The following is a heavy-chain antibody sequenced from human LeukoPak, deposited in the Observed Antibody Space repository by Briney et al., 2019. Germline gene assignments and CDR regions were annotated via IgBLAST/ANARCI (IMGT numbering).Heavy chain of an antibody. CDR1: GGSISSYY. CDR2: IYYSGST. CDR3: ASGGLSWFDP. Sequence: SETLSLTRTVSGGSISSYYWSWIRQPPGKGLEWIGYIYYSGSTNYNPSLKSRVTISVDTSKNQFSLKLSSVTAADTAVYYCASGGLSWFDPWGQGTLVTVSS. J-gene: IGHJ5*02. V-gene: IGHV4-59*08.